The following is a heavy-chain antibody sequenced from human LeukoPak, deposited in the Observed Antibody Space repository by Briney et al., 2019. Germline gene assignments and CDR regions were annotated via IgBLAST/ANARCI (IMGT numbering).Heavy chain of an antibody. CDR2: INHSGST. CDR3: ARGRVIVGP. Sequence: SETLSLTCALYGGSFSGYYWSWIRQPPGKGLEWIGEINHSGSTNYNPSLKSRVTISVDTSKNQFSLKLSSVTAADTAVYYCARGRVIVGPWGQGTLVTVSS. V-gene: IGHV4-34*01. J-gene: IGHJ4*02. D-gene: IGHD3-22*01. CDR1: GGSFSGYY.